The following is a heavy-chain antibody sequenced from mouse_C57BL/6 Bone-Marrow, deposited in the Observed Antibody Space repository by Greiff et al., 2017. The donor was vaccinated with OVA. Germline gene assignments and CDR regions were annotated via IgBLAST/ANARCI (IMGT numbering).Heavy chain of an antibody. CDR1: GFTFSSYT. Sequence: DVKLVESGGGLVKPGGSLKLSCAASGFTFSSYTMSWVRQTPEKRLAWVATISGGGGNTYYPDSVKGRFTISRDNAKNTLYLQMSSLRSEDTALYYCARGALRSDVWGTGTTVTVSS. CDR2: ISGGGGNT. CDR3: ARGALRSDV. D-gene: IGHD1-1*01. J-gene: IGHJ1*03. V-gene: IGHV5-9*01.